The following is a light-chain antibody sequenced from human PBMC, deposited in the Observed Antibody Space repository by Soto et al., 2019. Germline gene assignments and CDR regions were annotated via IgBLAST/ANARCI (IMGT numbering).Light chain of an antibody. CDR3: QQYSNWPS. Sequence: EVVMTQPPATLSVSPGERATLSCRASQTVSRNLAWYPQRPGQAPRLLIYDISNRAAGVPARFSGSGSETEFTLTIRSLQSEDFAVYFCQQYSNWPSFGQGTRLEIK. V-gene: IGKV3-15*01. CDR2: DIS. CDR1: QTVSRN. J-gene: IGKJ5*01.